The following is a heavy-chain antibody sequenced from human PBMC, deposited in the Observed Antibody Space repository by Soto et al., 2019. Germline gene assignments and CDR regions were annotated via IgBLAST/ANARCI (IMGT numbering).Heavy chain of an antibody. J-gene: IGHJ4*02. CDR3: AKDRGDRSYYYDY. CDR2: ISGSGIST. CDR1: GFTFSTYA. V-gene: IGHV3-23*01. D-gene: IGHD3-10*01. Sequence: GGSLRLSCAASGFTFSTYAVSWVRQAPGKGLEWVSSISGSGISTYYADSVKGRFTISRDNSKNTLFLQMNSLRAEDTAVYYCAKDRGDRSYYYDYWGQGAVVTVSS.